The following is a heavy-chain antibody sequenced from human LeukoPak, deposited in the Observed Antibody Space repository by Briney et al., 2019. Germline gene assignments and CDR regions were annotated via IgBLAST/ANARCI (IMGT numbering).Heavy chain of an antibody. D-gene: IGHD2-2*01. CDR2: INHSGST. CDR1: GGSFSGYY. J-gene: IGHJ6*03. V-gene: IGHV4-34*01. Sequence: SETLSLTCAVYGGSFSGYYWSWIRQPPGKGLEWIGEINHSGSTNYNPFLKSRVTISVDTSKNQFSLKLSSVTAADTAVYYCARQGYCSSTSCYLKPPRLRNGFYYMDVWGKGTTVTVSS. CDR3: ARQGYCSSTSCYLKPPRLRNGFYYMDV.